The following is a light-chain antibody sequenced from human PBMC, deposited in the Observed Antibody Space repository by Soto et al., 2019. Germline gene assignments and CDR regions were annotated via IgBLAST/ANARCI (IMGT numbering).Light chain of an antibody. CDR3: QQYNNWPPLT. Sequence: EILMTQSPATLSLSPGERATLSCRASQSVFSNLAWYQQKPGQAPRLLIYAASTRATGIPARFSGSESGTEFTLTISSLQSEDFAVYYCQQYNNWPPLTFGGGTKVEIK. CDR1: QSVFSN. J-gene: IGKJ4*01. V-gene: IGKV3-15*01. CDR2: AAS.